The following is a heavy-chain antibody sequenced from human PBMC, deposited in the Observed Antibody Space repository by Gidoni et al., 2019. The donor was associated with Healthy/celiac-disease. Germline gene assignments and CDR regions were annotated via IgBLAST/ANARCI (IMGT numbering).Heavy chain of an antibody. J-gene: IGHJ3*02. D-gene: IGHD3-16*01. CDR1: GFTFSRYA. CDR2: ISYDGSNK. V-gene: IGHV3-30-3*01. CDR3: ARERGYAFDI. Sequence: QVQLVESWGGVLQPWRSLRFSCAASGFTFSRYATHWLRQAQGKGLEWVAVISYDGSNKSYADSVKGRFTISRDNSKNTLYLQMNSLGAEDTAVYYCARERGYAFDIWGQGTMVTVSS.